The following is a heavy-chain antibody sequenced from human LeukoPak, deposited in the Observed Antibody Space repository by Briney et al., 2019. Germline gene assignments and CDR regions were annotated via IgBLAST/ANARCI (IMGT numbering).Heavy chain of an antibody. D-gene: IGHD4-11*01. CDR2: IVVGSGNT. CDR3: ARGLLGFMRSDYSNYWDNWFDP. CDR1: GFTFTSSA. J-gene: IGHJ5*02. Sequence: ASVKVSCKASGFTFTSSAMQWVRQARGQRLEWIGWIVVGSGNTNYAQKFQGRVTITRNTSINTAYMELSSLKSEDTAVYYCARGLLGFMRSDYSNYWDNWFDPWGQGTLVTVSS. V-gene: IGHV1-58*02.